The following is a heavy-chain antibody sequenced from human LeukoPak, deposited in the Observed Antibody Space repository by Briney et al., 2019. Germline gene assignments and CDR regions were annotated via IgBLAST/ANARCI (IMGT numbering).Heavy chain of an antibody. J-gene: IGHJ4*02. V-gene: IGHV4-39*01. Sequence: SENQTLTCTVSGRSISSSSYYWGWIRQPPGKGLEWIGSICYSGSTYYNPSLKSRVTISVDTYKNQFSLKLSSVAAADTVVYYCAAYCSSTSCPRGGFDYWGQGTLVTVSS. CDR2: ICYSGST. D-gene: IGHD2-2*01. CDR1: GRSISSSSYY. CDR3: AAYCSSTSCPRGGFDY.